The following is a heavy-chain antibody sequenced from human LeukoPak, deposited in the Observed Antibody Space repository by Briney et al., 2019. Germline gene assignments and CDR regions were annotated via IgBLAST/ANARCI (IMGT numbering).Heavy chain of an antibody. V-gene: IGHV3-30*18. J-gene: IGHJ4*02. Sequence: SRGSLRLSCAASGFTFSSYGMHWVRQAPGKGLEWVAVISYDGSNKYYADSVKGRFTISRDNSKNTLYLQMNSLRAEDTAVYYCAKAGRHCSGGSCYLGYFDYWGQGTLVTVSS. D-gene: IGHD2-15*01. CDR3: AKAGRHCSGGSCYLGYFDY. CDR2: ISYDGSNK. CDR1: GFTFSSYG.